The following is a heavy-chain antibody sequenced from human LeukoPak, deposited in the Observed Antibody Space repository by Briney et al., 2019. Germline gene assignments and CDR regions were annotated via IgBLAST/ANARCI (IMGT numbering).Heavy chain of an antibody. D-gene: IGHD1-1*01. CDR2: IRSKANSYAT. V-gene: IGHV3-73*01. CDR1: GFTFSGSA. J-gene: IGHJ4*02. Sequence: GGSLRLSCTASGFTFSGSAMHWVRQASGKGLEWVGRIRSKANSYATVYAALVKGRFTISRDDSKNTAYLQMNSLKTEDTAVYYCTSRLSVRRSNNTPVDYWGQGTLVTVSS. CDR3: TSRLSVRRSNNTPVDY.